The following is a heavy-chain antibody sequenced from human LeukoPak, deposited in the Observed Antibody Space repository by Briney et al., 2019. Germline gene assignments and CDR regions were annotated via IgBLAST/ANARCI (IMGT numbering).Heavy chain of an antibody. CDR1: GFTFSSYG. Sequence: PGGSLRLSCAASGFTFSSYGMHWVRQAPGKGLEWVAFIRYDGSNKYYADSVKGRFTISRDNSKNTLYLQMNSLRAEDTAVNYCAKDPLKGLNYYYYYMDVWGKGTTVTVSS. V-gene: IGHV3-30*02. J-gene: IGHJ6*03. CDR2: IRYDGSNK. CDR3: AKDPLKGLNYYYYYMDV.